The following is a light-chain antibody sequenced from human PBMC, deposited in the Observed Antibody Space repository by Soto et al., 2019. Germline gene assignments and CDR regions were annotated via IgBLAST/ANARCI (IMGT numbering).Light chain of an antibody. Sequence: DIVMTQTPLSLSVTPGQPASISCKSSQSPIYSDGKTYLYCYLQKAGQPPQLLIYEVSKRFSGVTDRCSGSGSGTDFTLRISRVEAEDVGDYYCMQRNQLPITFGGGTKVEIK. CDR3: MQRNQLPIT. J-gene: IGKJ4*01. CDR2: EVS. V-gene: IGKV2D-29*01. CDR1: QSPIYSDGKTY.